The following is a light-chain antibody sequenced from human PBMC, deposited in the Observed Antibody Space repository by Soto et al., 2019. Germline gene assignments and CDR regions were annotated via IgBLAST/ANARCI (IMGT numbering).Light chain of an antibody. V-gene: IGKV1-39*01. CDR1: QSVRTY. Sequence: DIQMTQSPSSLSASVGDRVTITCRASQSVRTYLNWYQRKPGKAPKVLIYGASALQSGVPSRFSGRGSGTDFNLPVSSPQTEGFATYYCQQSFTIPYTFGQGTKLEIK. J-gene: IGKJ2*01. CDR3: QQSFTIPYT. CDR2: GAS.